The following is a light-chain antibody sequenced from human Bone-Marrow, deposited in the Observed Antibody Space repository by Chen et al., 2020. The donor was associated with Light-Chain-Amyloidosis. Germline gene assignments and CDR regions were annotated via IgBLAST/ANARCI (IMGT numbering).Light chain of an antibody. CDR3: QQRGGWPPLS. CDR2: DAS. Sequence: VLTQSPATLSLSPGERATHSCRASQTISTHLVWYQQKPGQGPRLLIYDASTRATGIPARFSGSGSGTDFTLSISSLEAEDVAVYYCQQRGGWPPLSFGGGTKIEIK. CDR1: QTISTH. J-gene: IGKJ4*01. V-gene: IGKV3-11*01.